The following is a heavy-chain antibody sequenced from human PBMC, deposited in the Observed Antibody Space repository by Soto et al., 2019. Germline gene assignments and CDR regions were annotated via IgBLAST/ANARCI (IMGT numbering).Heavy chain of an antibody. D-gene: IGHD2-2*01. CDR3: ARDRPWGCSSSNYCYYYGLDV. CDR2: INNSGIT. Sequence: SSETLSLTCNVSGGSFSSDHWGWIRQPPGKGLEWIGKINNSGITNYNPSLKSRATISVDTSKNQFSLKLTSVTAADTAVYYCARDRPWGCSSSNYCYYYGLDVWGQGTTVTVSS. V-gene: IGHV4-59*01. J-gene: IGHJ6*02. CDR1: GGSFSSDH.